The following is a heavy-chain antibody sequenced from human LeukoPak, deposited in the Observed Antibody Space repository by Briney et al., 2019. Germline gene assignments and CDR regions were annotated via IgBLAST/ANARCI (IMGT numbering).Heavy chain of an antibody. CDR3: ATYRQVLLPFES. J-gene: IGHJ4*02. Sequence: GGSLRLSCAASGFSFSTFAMIWVRQPPGKGLEWVSSIFPSGGEIHYADSVRGRFTIPRDNSKSTLSLQMNSLRAEDTAIYYCATYRQVLLPFESWGQGTLVTVSS. V-gene: IGHV3-23*01. CDR1: GFSFSTFA. D-gene: IGHD2-8*02. CDR2: IFPSGGEI.